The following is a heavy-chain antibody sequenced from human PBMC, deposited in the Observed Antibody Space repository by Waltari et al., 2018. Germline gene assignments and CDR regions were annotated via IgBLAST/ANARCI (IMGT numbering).Heavy chain of an antibody. J-gene: IGHJ4*02. CDR3: VKDIHNSNGGYRYGLDFDY. Sequence: QVQLVESGAGVVQPGRSLRTTGAPAGTTFSSYGRHWIRQAPGKGLEWVAVISYNGSNKYYADSVKGRFTISRDNSKNTLYLQMNSLRAEDTAVYYCVKDIHNSNGGYRYGLDFDYWGQGTLVTVSS. D-gene: IGHD5-18*01. CDR1: GTTFSSYG. V-gene: IGHV3-30*18. CDR2: ISYNGSNK.